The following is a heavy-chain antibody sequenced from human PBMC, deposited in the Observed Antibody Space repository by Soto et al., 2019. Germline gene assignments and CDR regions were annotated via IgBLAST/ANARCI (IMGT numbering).Heavy chain of an antibody. J-gene: IGHJ6*02. D-gene: IGHD3-3*01. Sequence: PGGSLRLSCAASGFTFSSYAMHWVRQAPGKGLEWVAVISYDGSNKYYADSVKGRFTISRDNSKNTLYLQMNSLRAEDTAVYYCARVRRDFWSGHYYYYYGMDVWGQGTTVTV. CDR3: ARVRRDFWSGHYYYYYGMDV. V-gene: IGHV3-30-3*01. CDR2: ISYDGSNK. CDR1: GFTFSSYA.